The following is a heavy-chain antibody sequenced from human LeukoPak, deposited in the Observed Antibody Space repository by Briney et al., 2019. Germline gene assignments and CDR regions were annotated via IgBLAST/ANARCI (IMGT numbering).Heavy chain of an antibody. CDR3: ARDRDGYNSD. Sequence: ASVNVSCKASGYTFTSYYIHWVRQAPGQGLEWMGIINPSGASTRYAQKFQGRVIMTRDTSTSTVYMELSSLRSEDTAVYYCARDRDGYNSDWGQGTLVTVSS. V-gene: IGHV1-46*01. CDR1: GYTFTSYY. CDR2: INPSGAST. J-gene: IGHJ4*02. D-gene: IGHD5-24*01.